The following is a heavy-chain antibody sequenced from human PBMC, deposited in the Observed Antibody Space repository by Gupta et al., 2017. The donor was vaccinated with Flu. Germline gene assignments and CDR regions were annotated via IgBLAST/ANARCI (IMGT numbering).Heavy chain of an antibody. D-gene: IGHD6-6*01. CDR2: INDGGDT. V-gene: IGHV4-34*01. CDR3: AGGSVGPRLGY. CDR1: GGSFSGYY. J-gene: IGHJ4*02. Sequence: QVQLQQSGAGLLKPSETLSLTCAVYGGSFSGYYWSWIRQPPGKGLEWIAEINDGGDTSYHPSLKSRVTISVDTSKNHFSLKLTSVTAADTAVYYGAGGSVGPRLGYWGQGTLVTVSS.